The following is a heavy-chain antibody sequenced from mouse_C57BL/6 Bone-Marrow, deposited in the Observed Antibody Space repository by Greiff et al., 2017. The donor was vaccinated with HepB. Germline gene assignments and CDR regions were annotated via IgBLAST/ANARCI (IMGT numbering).Heavy chain of an antibody. CDR3: ARRPYGISPYYFDY. CDR2: IHPNSGST. J-gene: IGHJ2*01. CDR1: GYTFTSYW. Sequence: QVQLQQPGAELVKPGASVKLSCKASGYTFTSYWMHWVKQRPGQGLEWIGMIHPNSGSTNYNEKFKSKATLTVDKSSSTAYMQLSSLTSEDSAVYYCARRPYGISPYYFDYWGQGTTLTVSS. D-gene: IGHD1-1*01. V-gene: IGHV1-64*01.